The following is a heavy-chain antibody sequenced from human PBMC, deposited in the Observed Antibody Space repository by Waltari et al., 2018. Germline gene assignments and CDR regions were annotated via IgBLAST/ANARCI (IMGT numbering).Heavy chain of an antibody. CDR2: IYHSGST. J-gene: IGHJ4*02. Sequence: QVQLQESGPGLVKPSETLSLTCAVSGYSISSGYYWGWIRQPPGKGLEWIGSIYHSGSTYYNPSLKSRVTISVDTSKNQFSLKLSSVTAADTAVYYCARGEASSGLDYWGQGTLVTVSS. V-gene: IGHV4-38-2*01. D-gene: IGHD6-19*01. CDR1: GYSISSGYY. CDR3: ARGEASSGLDY.